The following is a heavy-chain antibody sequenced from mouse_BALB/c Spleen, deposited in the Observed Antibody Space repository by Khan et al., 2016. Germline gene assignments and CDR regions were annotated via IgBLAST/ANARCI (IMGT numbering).Heavy chain of an antibody. CDR1: GYTFSSYW. CDR3: ASGGTTARFAY. V-gene: IGHV1-9*01. CDR2: ILPGSGST. J-gene: IGHJ3*01. D-gene: IGHD1-2*01. Sequence: QVQLQQSGAELMKPGASVKISCKATGYTFSSYWIEWVKQRPGHGLEWIGEILPGSGSTNYNEKFKGKATFTADTSSNTAYMQLSSLTSEDSAVYYCASGGTTARFAYWGQGTLVTVSA.